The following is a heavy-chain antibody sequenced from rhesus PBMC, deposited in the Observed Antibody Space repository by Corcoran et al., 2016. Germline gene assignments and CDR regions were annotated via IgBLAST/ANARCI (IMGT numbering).Heavy chain of an antibody. CDR2: IYGSGSST. CDR1: GGSISSSY. Sequence: QLQLQESGPGLVKPSATLSVTCAVAGGSISSSYWSWIRQAPRQGLGWIGYIYGSGSSTNYNPALKRRGTLSGDTSKTQCSLKLSSVTAADTAVYYCARYYSGRSYCFDYWGQGVLVTVSS. J-gene: IGHJ4*01. CDR3: ARYYSGRSYCFDY. D-gene: IGHD3-16*01. V-gene: IGHV4-169*01.